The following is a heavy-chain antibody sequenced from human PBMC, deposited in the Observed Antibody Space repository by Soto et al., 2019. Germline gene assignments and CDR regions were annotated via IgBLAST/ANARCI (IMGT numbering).Heavy chain of an antibody. Sequence: SETLSLTCAVYGGYFSGYYWSWIRQPPGKGLEWIGEINHSGSTNYNPSLKSRVTISVDTSKNQFSLKLSSVTAADTAVYYCARSPGSYYRHWGPGTLVTVSS. CDR2: INHSGST. CDR1: GGYFSGYY. V-gene: IGHV4-34*01. CDR3: ARSPGSYYRH. J-gene: IGHJ4*02. D-gene: IGHD1-26*01.